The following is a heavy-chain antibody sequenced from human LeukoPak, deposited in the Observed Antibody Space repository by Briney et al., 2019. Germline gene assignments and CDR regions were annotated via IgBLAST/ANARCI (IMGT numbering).Heavy chain of an antibody. J-gene: IGHJ4*02. CDR3: ARDRASGMDY. CDR1: GGSVNSGAYY. Sequence: SQTLSLTRTVSGGSVNSGAYYWSWIRQFPGKGLEWIGQIFFIGRTDYNPSLKSRLAISIDTSRDQFSLELSSVSAADTATYYCARDRASGMDYWGQGILVTVSS. D-gene: IGHD3-10*01. V-gene: IGHV4-31*03. CDR2: IFFIGRT.